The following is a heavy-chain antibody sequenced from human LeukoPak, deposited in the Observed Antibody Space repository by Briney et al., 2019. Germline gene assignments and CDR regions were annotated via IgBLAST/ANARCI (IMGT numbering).Heavy chain of an antibody. CDR3: ARVLVGATSYFDY. CDR2: INHNSGGT. J-gene: IGHJ4*02. Sequence: ASVTVSFMSSGYTFTVYYMHWVRQAPGRGLQGMGWINHNSGGTNYAQKFQGRVTMPRDTSISTAYMELSRLRSDDTAVYYCARVLVGATSYFDYWGQGTLVTVSS. D-gene: IGHD1-26*01. V-gene: IGHV1-2*02. CDR1: GYTFTVYY.